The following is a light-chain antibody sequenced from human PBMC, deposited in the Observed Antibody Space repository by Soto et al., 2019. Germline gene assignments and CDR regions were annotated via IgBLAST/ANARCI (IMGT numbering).Light chain of an antibody. CDR2: GNN. Sequence: QSVLTQPPSVSGTPGQRVSISCTGTSSNLGAGYDVHWYQQLPGAAPRLLIFGNNVRPSGVPDRFSGSKSGTSASLAITGLQAEDEAIYHCQSYGGSLANSIFGEGTKLTVL. J-gene: IGLJ2*01. CDR3: QSYGGSLANSI. V-gene: IGLV1-40*01. CDR1: SSNLGAGYD.